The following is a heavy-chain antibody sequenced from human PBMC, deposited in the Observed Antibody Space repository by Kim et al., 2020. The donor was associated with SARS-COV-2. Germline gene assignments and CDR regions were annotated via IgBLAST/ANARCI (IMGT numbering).Heavy chain of an antibody. CDR2: GRSK. CDR3: ASGLTPGQY. J-gene: IGHJ4*02. V-gene: IGHV3-74*01. D-gene: IGHD2-15*01. Sequence: GRSKSDADSVKGRFTISRDNAKNTLYLQMNSLRAEDTAVYYCASGLTPGQYWGQGTLVTVSS.